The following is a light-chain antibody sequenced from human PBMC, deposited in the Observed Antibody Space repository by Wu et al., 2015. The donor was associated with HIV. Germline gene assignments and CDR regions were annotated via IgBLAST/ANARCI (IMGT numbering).Light chain of an antibody. V-gene: IGKV3-11*01. Sequence: VLTQSPAALSISPGESATLSCRASRSVSSAVAWYQQKPGQAPRLLIYDASNRATGIPARFTGGGSGTDYSLTISSLEPEDFAVYYCQQHAHWPLTFGQGTRLEIK. CDR3: QQHAHWPLT. J-gene: IGKJ5*01. CDR2: DAS. CDR1: RSVSSA.